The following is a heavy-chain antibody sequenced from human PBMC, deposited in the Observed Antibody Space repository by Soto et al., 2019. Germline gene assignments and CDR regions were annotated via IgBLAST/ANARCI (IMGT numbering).Heavy chain of an antibody. V-gene: IGHV1-18*01. CDR1: GYTFSSYG. CDR2: ISTYNGNT. Sequence: QVQLVQSGAEVKKPGASVKVSCKASGYTFSSYGIIWVRQAPGQGLEWMGWISTYNGNTNYAQKLQGRVTMTTDTSTSIAYMELRSLISGDTALYYCARVGGQSYYGMDVWGQGTTITVSS. J-gene: IGHJ6*02. CDR3: ARVGGQSYYGMDV. D-gene: IGHD2-15*01.